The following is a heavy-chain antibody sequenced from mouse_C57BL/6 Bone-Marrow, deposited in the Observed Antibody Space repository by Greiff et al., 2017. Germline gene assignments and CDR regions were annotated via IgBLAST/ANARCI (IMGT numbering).Heavy chain of an antibody. CDR1: GYSFTSYY. Sequence: QVQLQQSGPELVKPGASVKISCKASGYSFTSYYIHWVKQRPGQGLEWIGWIYPGSGNTKYNEKFKGKATLTADTSSSTAYMQLSSLTSEDSAVYYCARSLYGYFYFDYWGQGTTLTVSS. J-gene: IGHJ2*01. V-gene: IGHV1-66*01. CDR3: ARSLYGYFYFDY. D-gene: IGHD2-2*01. CDR2: IYPGSGNT.